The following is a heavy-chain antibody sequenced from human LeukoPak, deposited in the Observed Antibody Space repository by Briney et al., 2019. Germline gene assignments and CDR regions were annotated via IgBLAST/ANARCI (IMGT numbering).Heavy chain of an antibody. D-gene: IGHD3-22*01. Sequence: ASVKVSCKASGYTFTSYYMHWVRQAPGQGLEWMGIINPSGGSTSYAQKFRGRVTMTRDTSTSTVYMELSSLRSEDTAVYYCARDQTPYYYDSSGYVFDYWGQGTLVTVSS. CDR1: GYTFTSYY. CDR3: ARDQTPYYYDSSGYVFDY. V-gene: IGHV1-46*01. CDR2: INPSGGST. J-gene: IGHJ4*02.